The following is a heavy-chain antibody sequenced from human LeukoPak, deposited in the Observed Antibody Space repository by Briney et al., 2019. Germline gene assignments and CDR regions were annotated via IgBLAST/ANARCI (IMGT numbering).Heavy chain of an antibody. CDR3: ARSLGFTSWGPIVGAVDY. CDR1: GGSISSSSYY. CDR2: IYYSGST. Sequence: PSETLSLTCTVSGGSISSSSYYWGWIRQPPGKGLEWIGGIYYSGSTYYNPSLKSRVTISVDTSKNQFSLKLSSVTAADTAVYYCARSLGFTSWGPIVGAVDYWGQGTLVTVSS. D-gene: IGHD1-26*01. J-gene: IGHJ4*02. V-gene: IGHV4-39*07.